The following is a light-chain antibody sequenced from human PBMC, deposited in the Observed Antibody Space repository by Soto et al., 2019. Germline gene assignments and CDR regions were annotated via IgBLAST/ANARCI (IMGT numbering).Light chain of an antibody. J-gene: IGKJ1*01. CDR3: QQYNRYSPWA. CDR1: QSVSSSY. CDR2: GAS. V-gene: IGKV3-20*01. Sequence: TQSPGTLSLSPGERATLSCRASQSVSSSYLAWYQQKPGQAPRLLIYGASSRATGIPDRFSGSGSGTDFTLTISSLQPDDFATYYCQQYNRYSPWAFGQGTRWIS.